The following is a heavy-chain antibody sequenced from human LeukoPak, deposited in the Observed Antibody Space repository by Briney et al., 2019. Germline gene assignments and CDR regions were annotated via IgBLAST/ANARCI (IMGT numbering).Heavy chain of an antibody. J-gene: IGHJ5*02. CDR2: INPNSGGA. V-gene: IGHV1-2*04. CDR3: ARGGSSWQYNWFDP. CDR1: GYTFTVYY. D-gene: IGHD6-13*01. Sequence: ASVKVSFKASGYTFTVYYMHWVRQAPGQGVEWMGWINPNSGGANYAQKFQGWVTITRDTSISTAYMELSRLRSDDTAVYYCARGGSSWQYNWFDPWGQGTLVTVSS.